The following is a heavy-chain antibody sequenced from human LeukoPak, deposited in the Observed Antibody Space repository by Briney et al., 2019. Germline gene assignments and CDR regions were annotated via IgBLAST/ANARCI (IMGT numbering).Heavy chain of an antibody. V-gene: IGHV4-59*01. D-gene: IGHD5-18*01. CDR3: ARGYGYSVYYYYYMDV. J-gene: IGHJ6*03. Sequence: KPSETLSLTCTVSGGSISSYYWSWIRQPPGKGLEWIGYIYYSGSTNYNPSLKSRVTISVDTSKNQFSLKLSSVTAADTAVYYCARGYGYSVYYYYYMDVWGKGTTVTVSS. CDR1: GGSISSYY. CDR2: IYYSGST.